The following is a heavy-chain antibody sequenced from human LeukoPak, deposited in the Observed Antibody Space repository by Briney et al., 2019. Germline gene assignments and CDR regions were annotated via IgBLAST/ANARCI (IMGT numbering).Heavy chain of an antibody. D-gene: IGHD3-22*01. Sequence: SETLSLTCTVSGGSISSYYWSWIRQPPGKGLEWIGYIYYSGSTNYNPSLKSRVTISVDTSENQFSLKLSSVTAADTAVYYCARVSSSGYYFDPWGQGTLVTVSS. CDR1: GGSISSYY. CDR3: ARVSSSGYYFDP. J-gene: IGHJ5*02. V-gene: IGHV4-59*12. CDR2: IYYSGST.